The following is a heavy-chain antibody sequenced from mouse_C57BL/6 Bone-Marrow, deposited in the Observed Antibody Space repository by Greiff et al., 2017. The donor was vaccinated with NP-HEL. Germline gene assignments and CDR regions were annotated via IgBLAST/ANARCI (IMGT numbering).Heavy chain of an antibody. Sequence: QVQLQQSGAELVRPGASVKLSCKASGYTFTDYYINWVQQRPGQGLEWIARIYPGSGNTYYNEKFKGKATLTAEKSSSTAYMQLSSLTSEDSAVYFCARTTGTYAMDYWGQGTSVTVSS. CDR3: ARTTGTYAMDY. V-gene: IGHV1-76*01. CDR1: GYTFTDYY. D-gene: IGHD4-1*02. J-gene: IGHJ4*01. CDR2: IYPGSGNT.